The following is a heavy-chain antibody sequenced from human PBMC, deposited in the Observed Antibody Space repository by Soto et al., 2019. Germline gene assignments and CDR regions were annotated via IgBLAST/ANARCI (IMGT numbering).Heavy chain of an antibody. CDR3: VRDGQGCHYYYGLDV. CDR2: ILYDGRKT. Sequence: QVQLVESGGGVVQPGRSLRLSCAASGFAFGGLALHWVRQAPGKGLEWLAVILYDGRKTYYADSVKGRFTISRDVSNDTLYLQMNSLRDEETAMYYCVRDGQGCHYYYGLDVWGQGIPVTVSS. CDR1: GFAFGGLA. J-gene: IGHJ6*02. V-gene: IGHV3-30*04.